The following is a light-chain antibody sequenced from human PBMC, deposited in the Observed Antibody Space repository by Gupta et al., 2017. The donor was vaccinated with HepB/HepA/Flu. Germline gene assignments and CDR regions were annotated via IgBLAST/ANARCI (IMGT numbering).Light chain of an antibody. CDR3: SSYAGTYTFVV. J-gene: IGLJ2*01. Sequence: QSALTQPRSVSGSPEQSVTISCTGTSSDVGGYNYVSWYQQHPGKAPKLMIYDVNKRPSGVPDHFSGSKSGNTASLTISGLRAEDEADYYCSSYAGTYTFVVFGGGTKLTVL. V-gene: IGLV2-11*01. CDR2: DVN. CDR1: SSDVGGYNY.